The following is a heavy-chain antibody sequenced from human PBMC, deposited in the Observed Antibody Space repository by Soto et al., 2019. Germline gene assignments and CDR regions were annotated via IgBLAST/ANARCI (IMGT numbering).Heavy chain of an antibody. CDR2: IHPSDSHT. CDR1: GYSFPNYW. J-gene: IGHJ4*02. CDR3: ARGGVSTRTFDY. Sequence: PGESLKISCKGSGYSFPNYWISWVRQVPGKGLEWVGRIHPSDSHTNYSPSFQGQVTISADKSISSAYLQWSSLRASDTAMYYCARGGVSTRTFDYWGQGTPVTVSS. D-gene: IGHD3-3*01. V-gene: IGHV5-10-1*04.